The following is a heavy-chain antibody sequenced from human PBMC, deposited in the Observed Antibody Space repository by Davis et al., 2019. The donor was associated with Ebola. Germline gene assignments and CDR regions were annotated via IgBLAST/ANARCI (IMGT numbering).Heavy chain of an antibody. V-gene: IGHV1-24*01. J-gene: IGHJ5*02. CDR2: FDPEDGET. D-gene: IGHD6-19*01. CDR3: ARASSGWYNWFDP. Sequence: AASVKVSCKVSGYTLTELSMHWVRQAPGKGLEWMGGFDPEDGETIYAQKLQGRVTMTTDTSTSTAYMELRSLRSDDTAVYYCARASSGWYNWFDPWGQGTLVTVSS. CDR1: GYTLTELS.